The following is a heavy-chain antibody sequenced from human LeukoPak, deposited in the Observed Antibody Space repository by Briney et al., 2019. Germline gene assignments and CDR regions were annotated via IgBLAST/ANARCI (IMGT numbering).Heavy chain of an antibody. CDR2: IIPIFGTA. Sequence: SVKVSCKASGGTFSSYAISWVRQAPGQGLEWMGRIIPIFGTANYAQKFQGRVTITTDESTSTTYMELSSLRSEDTAVYYCARGKGYCSGGSCYRPYYFDYWGQGTLVTVSS. V-gene: IGHV1-69*05. D-gene: IGHD2-15*01. CDR3: ARGKGYCSGGSCYRPYYFDY. J-gene: IGHJ4*02. CDR1: GGTFSSYA.